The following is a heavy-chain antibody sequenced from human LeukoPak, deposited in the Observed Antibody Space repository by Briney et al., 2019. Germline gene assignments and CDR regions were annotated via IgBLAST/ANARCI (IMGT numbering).Heavy chain of an antibody. CDR1: GFTFSSYW. D-gene: IGHD5-24*01. J-gene: IGHJ5*02. V-gene: IGHV3-74*01. CDR2: INYDGSST. Sequence: PGRSLRLSCAASGFTFSSYWMHWVRQAPGKGLVWVSRINYDGSSTRYAGSVRGRFTISRDNAKNTLYLQMDSLRDEDTAIYYCARVGDMSTNTFWFDPWGQGTLVTVSS. CDR3: ARVGDMSTNTFWFDP.